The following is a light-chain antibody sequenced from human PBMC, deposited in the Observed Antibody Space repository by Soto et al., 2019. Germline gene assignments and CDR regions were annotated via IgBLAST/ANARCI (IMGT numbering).Light chain of an antibody. J-gene: IGKJ1*01. CDR1: QTISSW. CDR3: QHYNSYSEA. Sequence: DIQMTQSPSTLSGSVGDRVTITCRARQTISSWLAWYQQKPGKAPKLLIYKASTLKSGVPSRFSGSGSGTEFTLTISSLQPDDFVTYYCQHYNSYSEAFGQVTKVELK. CDR2: KAS. V-gene: IGKV1-5*03.